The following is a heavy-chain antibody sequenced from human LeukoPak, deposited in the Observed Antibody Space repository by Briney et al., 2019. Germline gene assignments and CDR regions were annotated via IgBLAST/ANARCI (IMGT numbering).Heavy chain of an antibody. J-gene: IGHJ4*02. CDR1: GGSFSGYY. CDR3: AANSSGR. CDR2: INHSGST. D-gene: IGHD4-23*01. V-gene: IGHV4-34*01. Sequence: SETLSLTCAVYGGSFSGYYWSWIRQPPGKGLEWIGEINHSGSTNYNPSLKSRITISVDTSKNQFSLKLSSVTAADTAVYYCAANSSGRWGQGTLVTVSS.